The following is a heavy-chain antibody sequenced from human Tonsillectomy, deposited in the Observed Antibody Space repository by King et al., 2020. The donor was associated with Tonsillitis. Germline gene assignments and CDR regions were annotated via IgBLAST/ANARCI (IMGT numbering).Heavy chain of an antibody. J-gene: IGHJ3*01. D-gene: IGHD2-2*01. CDR2: IKSKTDGGTT. Sequence: QLVQSGGGLVKPGGSLRLSCAASGFTFSNAWMNWVRQAPGKGLEWVVRIKSKTDGGTTDYAAPVKGRFTISRDDSKNTLYLQMNSLKTEDTAVYYCTVPTCSSTSCFSAFDFWGQGTLVTVSS. CDR3: TVPTCSSTSCFSAFDF. V-gene: IGHV3-15*07. CDR1: GFTFSNAW.